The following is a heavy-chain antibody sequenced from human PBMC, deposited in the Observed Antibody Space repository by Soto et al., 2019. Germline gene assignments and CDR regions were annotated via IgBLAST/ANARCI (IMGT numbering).Heavy chain of an antibody. CDR3: ARDRQYYYGSDAFDY. V-gene: IGHV1-18*01. CDR2: ISAYNGNT. CDR1: GYTFTSYG. Sequence: ASVKVPCKASGYTFTSYGISWVRQAPGQGLEWMGWISAYNGNTNYAQKLQGRVTMTTDTSTSTAYMELRSLRSDDTAVYYCARDRQYYYGSDAFDYWGQGTMVTVSS. J-gene: IGHJ4*02. D-gene: IGHD3-10*01.